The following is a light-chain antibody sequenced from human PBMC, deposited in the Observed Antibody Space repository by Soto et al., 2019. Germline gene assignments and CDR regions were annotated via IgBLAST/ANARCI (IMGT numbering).Light chain of an antibody. Sequence: EIVLTQSPGTLSLSPGERATRSCRASQRISSSYLAWYQHKPGQAPRLLRYGASSRATGIPDRFSGSGSGTDFTLTISRLEPEDFAVYYCLHYGRSPPYTFGQGTKLESK. CDR2: GAS. J-gene: IGKJ2*01. CDR1: QRISSSY. V-gene: IGKV3-20*01. CDR3: LHYGRSPPYT.